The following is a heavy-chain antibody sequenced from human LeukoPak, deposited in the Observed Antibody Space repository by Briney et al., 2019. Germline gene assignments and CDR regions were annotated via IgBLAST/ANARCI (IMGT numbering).Heavy chain of an antibody. CDR3: ARLYSSGWYLVY. J-gene: IGHJ4*02. CDR2: IYPRDSDT. Sequence: XLXGMGIIYPRDSDTRYSPSFQGQVTISADKSISTAYLQWSSLKASDTAMYYCARLYSSGWYLVYWGQGTLVTVSS. V-gene: IGHV5-51*01. D-gene: IGHD6-19*01.